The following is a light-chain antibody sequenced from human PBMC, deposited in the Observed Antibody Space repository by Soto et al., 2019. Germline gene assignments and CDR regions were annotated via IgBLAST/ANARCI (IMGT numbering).Light chain of an antibody. Sequence: EIVLTQSPGTLSLSPGERATLSCRASQSVYKNFLAWYQQKPGQAPRLLINGASNRATGIPDRFGGSGSGTDFSLTIDRLEPEDFAVDFCQQYCSSPPTFGGGTEVAIK. J-gene: IGKJ4*01. CDR3: QQYCSSPPT. V-gene: IGKV3-20*01. CDR1: QSVYKNF. CDR2: GAS.